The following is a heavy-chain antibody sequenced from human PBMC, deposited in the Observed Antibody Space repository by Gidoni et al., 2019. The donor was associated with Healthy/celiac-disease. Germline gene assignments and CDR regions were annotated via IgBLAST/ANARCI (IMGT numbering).Heavy chain of an antibody. CDR2: IIPIFGTA. V-gene: IGHV1-69*01. J-gene: IGHJ4*02. CDR3: ARFTADFYYDSSGYYPND. CDR1: GGTFSSYA. Sequence: QVQLVQSGAEVKKPGSSVKVSCKASGGTFSSYAISWVRQAPGQGLEWMGGIIPIFGTANYAQKFQGRVTITADESTSTAYMELSSLRSEDTAVYYCARFTADFYYDSSGYYPNDWGQGTLVTVSS. D-gene: IGHD3-22*01.